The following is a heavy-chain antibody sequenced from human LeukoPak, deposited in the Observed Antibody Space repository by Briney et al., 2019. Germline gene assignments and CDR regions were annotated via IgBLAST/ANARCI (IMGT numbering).Heavy chain of an antibody. CDR3: ARDRVAAAGIRWFDP. D-gene: IGHD6-13*01. CDR1: GYTFTDYY. J-gene: IGHJ5*02. Sequence: ASVKVSCKASGYTFTDYYMHWVRQAPGQGLEWMGWINPDSGVTNYPQKFQGRVTMTRDTSISTAYMELSRLRSDDTAVYYCARDRVAAAGIRWFDPWGQGTLVTVSS. V-gene: IGHV1-2*02. CDR2: INPDSGVT.